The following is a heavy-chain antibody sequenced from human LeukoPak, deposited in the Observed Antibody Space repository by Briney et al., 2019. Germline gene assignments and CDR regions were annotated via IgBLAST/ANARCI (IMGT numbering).Heavy chain of an antibody. J-gene: IGHJ6*04. Sequence: GASLRLSCAASGFTFSSYAMSWVRQAPGKGLEWVSAISGSGGSTYYADSVKGRFTISRDNSKNTLYLQMNSLRAEDTAVYYCATSPFAPGYSSSWYYYYGMDVWGKGTTVTVSS. CDR1: GFTFSSYA. D-gene: IGHD6-13*01. V-gene: IGHV3-23*01. CDR2: ISGSGGST. CDR3: ATSPFAPGYSSSWYYYYGMDV.